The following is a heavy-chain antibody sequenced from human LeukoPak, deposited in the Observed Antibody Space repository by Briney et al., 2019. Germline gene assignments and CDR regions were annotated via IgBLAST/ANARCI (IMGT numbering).Heavy chain of an antibody. J-gene: IGHJ4*02. CDR1: GGSFSGYY. CDR2: INHSGSS. Sequence: NTSETLSLTCAVYGGSFSGYYWSWIRQPPGKGLEWIGEINHSGSSNYNPSLKSRVTISVDTSKNQFSLKLSSVTAADTAVYYCARSYYDFWSGYAYYFDYWGQGTLVTVSS. CDR3: ARSYYDFWSGYAYYFDY. V-gene: IGHV4-34*01. D-gene: IGHD3-3*01.